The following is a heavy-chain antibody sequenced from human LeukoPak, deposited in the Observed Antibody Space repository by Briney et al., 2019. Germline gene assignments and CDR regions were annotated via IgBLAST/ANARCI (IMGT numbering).Heavy chain of an antibody. D-gene: IGHD1-26*01. Sequence: SETLSLTCTVSGGSTSSSNYYWGWIRQPPGKGLEWIGSIYYSGSTYYSPSLKSRATLSIDTSKNQFSLKLTSVTAADTAVYYCARRPTTSIVGATTNYFDHWGQGTLVTVSS. J-gene: IGHJ4*02. V-gene: IGHV4-39*01. CDR2: IYYSGST. CDR3: ARRPTTSIVGATTNYFDH. CDR1: GGSTSSSNYY.